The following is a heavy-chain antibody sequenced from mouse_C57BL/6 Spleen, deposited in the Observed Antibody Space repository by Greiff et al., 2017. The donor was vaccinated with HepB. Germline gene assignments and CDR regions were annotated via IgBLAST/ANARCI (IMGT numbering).Heavy chain of an antibody. CDR1: GFTFSSYS. J-gene: IGHJ4*01. CDR3: TRDSDGSYYARDY. Sequence: EVQLQESGEGLVKPGGSLKLSCAASGFTFSSYSMSWVRQTPEKRLEWVAYISSGGDYIYYADTVKGRFTISRDNAMNTTYLQLSRLKSEDTAMYYCTRDSDGSYYARDYWGQGTSVTVSS. CDR2: ISSGGDYI. D-gene: IGHD1-1*01. V-gene: IGHV5-9-1*02.